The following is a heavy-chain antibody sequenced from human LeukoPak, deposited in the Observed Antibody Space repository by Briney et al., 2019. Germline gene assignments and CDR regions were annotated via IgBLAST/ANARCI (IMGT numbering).Heavy chain of an antibody. CDR2: INPNNGDT. CDR3: ARWVAGVYFYYYMDV. Sequence: ASVKVSCKASGYTFTGYYMHWVRQAPGQGLEWMGWINPNNGDTHYAQKFQGTVTMTRDTSISTAYMELSSLRSDDTAVYYCARWVAGVYFYYYMDVWGKGTTVTVSS. CDR1: GYTFTGYY. D-gene: IGHD1-14*01. V-gene: IGHV1-2*02. J-gene: IGHJ6*03.